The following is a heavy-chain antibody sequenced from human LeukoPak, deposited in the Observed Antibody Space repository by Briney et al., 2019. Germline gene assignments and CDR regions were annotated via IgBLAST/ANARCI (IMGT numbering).Heavy chain of an antibody. CDR2: MNPNSGNT. CDR1: GYTFTIYD. CDR3: ARGHHSSGFFDY. D-gene: IGHD3-22*01. V-gene: IGHV1-8*03. J-gene: IGHJ4*02. Sequence: ASVKVSCTASGYTFTIYDINWVRQATGQGLEWMGWMNPNSGNTGYAQKFQGRVTITTNTSISTAYMDLSSLRSEDTVVYYCARGHHSSGFFDYWGQGTLVTVSS.